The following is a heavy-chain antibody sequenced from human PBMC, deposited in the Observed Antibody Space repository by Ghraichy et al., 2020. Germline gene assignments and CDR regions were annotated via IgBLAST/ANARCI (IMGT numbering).Heavy chain of an antibody. D-gene: IGHD4-23*01. Sequence: ASVKVSCKTSHNAFASSAIQWVRQAPVQGLAWMGWISGYNGNTYPADSPQGRGVMTTDTSTATAFMELRSLKPDDTALYFCARLVIGGTVAFDIWGRGTTVIVST. V-gene: IGHV1-18*04. CDR3: ARLVIGGTVAFDI. CDR1: HNAFASSA. CDR2: ISGYNGNT. J-gene: IGHJ3*02.